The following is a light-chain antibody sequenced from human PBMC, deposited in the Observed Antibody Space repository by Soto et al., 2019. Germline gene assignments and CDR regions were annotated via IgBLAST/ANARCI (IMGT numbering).Light chain of an antibody. CDR1: DSNIGGNV. J-gene: IGLJ2*01. CDR3: ASWDDSLNNVL. V-gene: IGLV1-44*01. Sequence: QSVLTQPPSLSGTPGQRVTISCSGSDSNIGGNVVSWYQQLPGAAPKLLLFSNYQRPSGVPDRFSGSKSGTSASLAISGLQSEDEGAYYCASWDDSLNNVLFGGGTQLTVL. CDR2: SNY.